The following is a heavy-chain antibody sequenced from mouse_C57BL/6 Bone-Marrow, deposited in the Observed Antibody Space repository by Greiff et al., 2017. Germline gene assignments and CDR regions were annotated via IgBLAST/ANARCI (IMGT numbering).Heavy chain of an antibody. CDR1: GYTFTSYW. CDR2: IDPYDSYT. CDR3: APSYYSNYVGSFFDY. Sequence: VKLKQPGAELVKPGASVKLSCKASGYTFTSYWMQWVKQRPGQGLEWIGEIDPYDSYTNYNQKFKGKATLTVDKSSSTAYMQLSSLTSEASAVYYCAPSYYSNYVGSFFDYWGQGTTLTVSS. J-gene: IGHJ2*01. D-gene: IGHD2-5*01. V-gene: IGHV1-50*01.